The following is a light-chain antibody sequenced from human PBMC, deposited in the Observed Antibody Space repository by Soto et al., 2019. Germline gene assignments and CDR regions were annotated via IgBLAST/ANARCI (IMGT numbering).Light chain of an antibody. CDR2: GAS. Sequence: EIVMTQSPATLSVSPGERATLSCRASQSVSSNLAWYQHKPGQAPRLLIYGASTRATGIPARFSGSGSGTDFTLTISSLQAEDVAVYYCQQYYSTPRTFGQGTKVDIK. J-gene: IGKJ1*01. CDR3: QQYYSTPRT. V-gene: IGKV3-15*01. CDR1: QSVSSN.